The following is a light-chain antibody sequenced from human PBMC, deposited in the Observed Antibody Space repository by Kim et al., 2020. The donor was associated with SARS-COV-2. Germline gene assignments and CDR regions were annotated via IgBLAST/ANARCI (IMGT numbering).Light chain of an antibody. CDR1: SGHYSYT. J-gene: IGLJ3*02. CDR3: QTWHTGIWV. V-gene: IGLV4-69*01. Sequence: QLVLTQSPSASASLGASVKLTCTLSSGHYSYTIAWHQQRPKQGPRYLMVLNSDGSHTRGDGIPDRFSGSSSGAERSLTISSLQSDDEADYYCQTWHTGIWVFGGGTQLTVL. CDR2: LNSDGSH.